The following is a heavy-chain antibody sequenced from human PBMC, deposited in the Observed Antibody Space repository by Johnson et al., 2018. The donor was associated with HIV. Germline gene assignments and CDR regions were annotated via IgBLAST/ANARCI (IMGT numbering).Heavy chain of an antibody. J-gene: IGHJ3*02. CDR3: ARVVVVVATVRVGAFDI. V-gene: IGHV3-30*03. CDR2: ISYDGSNK. D-gene: IGHD2-15*01. CDR1: GFTFSSYG. Sequence: VQLVESGGGLVQPGGSLRLSCAASGFTFSSYGMHWVRQAPGKGLEWVAVISYDGSNKYYADSVKGRFNISRDNSKNTLYLQMNSVRPEDAAVYYCARVVVVVATVRVGAFDIWGQGTMVTVSS.